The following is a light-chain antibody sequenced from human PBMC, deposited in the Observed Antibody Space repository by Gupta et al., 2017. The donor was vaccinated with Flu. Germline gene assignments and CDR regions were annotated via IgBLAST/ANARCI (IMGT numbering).Light chain of an antibody. CDR2: QVS. Sequence: VTLGQPASISCRSSQSLVYSDGNIYLHWFQQRPGQSPMRLIYQVSHRESGVPDRFSGSGSGTDFTLKISRVEAEDVGDYYCMQGSRWPWAFGQGTKVEIK. CDR1: QSLVYSDGNIY. V-gene: IGKV2-30*01. J-gene: IGKJ1*01. CDR3: MQGSRWPWA.